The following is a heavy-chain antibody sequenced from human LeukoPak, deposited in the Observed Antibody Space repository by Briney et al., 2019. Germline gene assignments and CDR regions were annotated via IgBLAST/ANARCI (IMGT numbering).Heavy chain of an antibody. CDR2: IYTSGSA. V-gene: IGHV4-61*02. D-gene: IGHD3-10*01. J-gene: IGHJ4*02. Sequence: SQTLSLTCTVSGGSISSGSYYWSWIRQPAGKGLEWIGRIYTSGSANYNPSLKSRVTISVDTSKNQFSLKLSSVTAADTAVYYCARAGPYYGSGSYTYWGQGTLVTVSS. CDR3: ARAGPYYGSGSYTY. CDR1: GGSISSGSYY.